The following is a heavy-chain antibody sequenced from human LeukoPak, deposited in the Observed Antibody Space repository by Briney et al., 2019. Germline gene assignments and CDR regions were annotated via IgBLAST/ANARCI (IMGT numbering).Heavy chain of an antibody. CDR1: GGSISSSSYY. CDR3: ARGRSWYPHWYFDL. CDR2: IYYSGST. J-gene: IGHJ2*01. V-gene: IGHV4-39*07. Sequence: SETLSLTCTVSGGSISSSSYYWGWIRQPPGKGLEWIGSIYYSGSTYYNPSLKSRVTISVDTSKNQFSLKLSSVTAADTAVYYSARGRSWYPHWYFDLWGRGTLVTVSS. D-gene: IGHD6-13*01.